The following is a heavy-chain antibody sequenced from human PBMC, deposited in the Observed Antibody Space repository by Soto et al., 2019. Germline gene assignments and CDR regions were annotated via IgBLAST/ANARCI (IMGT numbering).Heavy chain of an antibody. Sequence: PSETISVTCDVAGGTIGAGGYTWAWIRQPPGKALEWVGHTYHSGSTNYNPSLKSRVTISVDTSKNQFSLKLSSVTAADTAVYYCARTGPHMIVVVISRAHWFDPWGQGTLVTVSS. CDR3: ARTGPHMIVVVISRAHWFDP. J-gene: IGHJ5*02. V-gene: IGHV4-30-2*01. CDR2: TYHSGST. D-gene: IGHD3-22*01. CDR1: GGTIGAGGYT.